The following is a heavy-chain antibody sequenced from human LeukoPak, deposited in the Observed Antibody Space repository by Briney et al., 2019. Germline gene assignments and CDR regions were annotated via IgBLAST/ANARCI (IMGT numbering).Heavy chain of an antibody. CDR1: GFTFTDYW. Sequence: TGGALRLSCEVSGFTFTDYWMNWVRQAPGKGPEWVASIRQDGSEKTYVDSVKGRFTISRDNTKNPLSLQLKSLRAEDTAVYYCARDGTAAGLYFDLWGQGTLVTVSS. CDR2: IRQDGSEK. CDR3: ARDGTAAGLYFDL. D-gene: IGHD6-13*01. V-gene: IGHV3-7*01. J-gene: IGHJ4*01.